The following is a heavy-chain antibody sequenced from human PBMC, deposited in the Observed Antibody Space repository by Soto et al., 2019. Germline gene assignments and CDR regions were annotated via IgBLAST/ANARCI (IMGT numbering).Heavy chain of an antibody. V-gene: IGHV4-59*02. D-gene: IGHD3-3*01. CDR1: GGSVKRYS. Sequence: SAALSLTCTVSGGSVKRYSGSWIPQPPGKGLEWIGYIYSSGSTNYNPSLKSRVTISVDTSKNQFSLKLSSVTAADTAVYYCAIEAHDFWSGYYLSWFDPWGPAALVTVS. CDR3: AIEAHDFWSGYYLSWFDP. CDR2: IYSSGST. J-gene: IGHJ5*02.